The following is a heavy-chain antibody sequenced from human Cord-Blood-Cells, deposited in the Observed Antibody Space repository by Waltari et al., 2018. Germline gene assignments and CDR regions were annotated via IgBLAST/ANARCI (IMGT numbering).Heavy chain of an antibody. CDR1: GFTFSSYG. CDR2: ISDDGSNK. J-gene: IGHJ4*02. CDR3: AKDQVGPGDY. Sequence: QVQLVESGGGVVQPGRSLRLSCAASGFTFSSYGLHWVRQAPGKGLEGVAVISDDGSNKYYADSVKGRFTISRDNSKNTLYLQMNSLRAEDTAVYYCAKDQVGPGDYWGQGTLVTVSS. D-gene: IGHD1-26*01. V-gene: IGHV3-30*18.